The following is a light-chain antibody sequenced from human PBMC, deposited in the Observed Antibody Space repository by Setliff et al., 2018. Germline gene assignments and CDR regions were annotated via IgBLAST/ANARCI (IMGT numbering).Light chain of an antibody. J-gene: IGLJ1*01. CDR2: DVS. Sequence: QSALTQPASVSGSPGQSITISCTGTSSDVGGYNYVSWYQQHPGKAPKLMIYDVSKRPSGVSNRFSGSKSGTTASLTISGLQPEDEADYYCCSFAGTYSFVFGTGTKVTVL. CDR1: SSDVGGYNY. CDR3: CSFAGTYSFV. V-gene: IGLV2-11*01.